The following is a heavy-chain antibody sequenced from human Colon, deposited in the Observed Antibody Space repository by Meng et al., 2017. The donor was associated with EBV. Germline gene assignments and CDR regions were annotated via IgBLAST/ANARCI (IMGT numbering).Heavy chain of an antibody. CDR2: IYHSAST. J-gene: IGHJ4*02. CDR1: GGYISSVYW. Sequence: VQLQESGPGLVNPSATLSFTCAVSGGYISSVYWWTWVRQYPGKGMEWIGEIYHSASTNYNPSLKSRVTISVDKSKNQFFLKLTSVTAADTAVYYCARGGYYSFDYWGQRTLVTVSS. V-gene: IGHV4-4*02. D-gene: IGHD5-18*01. CDR3: ARGGYYSFDY.